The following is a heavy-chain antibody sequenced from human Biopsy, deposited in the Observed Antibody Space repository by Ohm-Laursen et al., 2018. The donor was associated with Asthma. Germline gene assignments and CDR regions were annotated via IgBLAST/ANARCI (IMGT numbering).Heavy chain of an antibody. CDR3: AKDFRGIAVAGDRGFDY. D-gene: IGHD6-19*01. CDR1: GFTFSSSA. V-gene: IGHV3-23*01. J-gene: IGHJ4*02. CDR2: ITGSGGTT. Sequence: SLRLSCSASGFTFSSSAMSWVRQASGKGLERVSAITGSGGTTYYADSVRGRLTISRDNSKSTLFLQMDSLSAEDTAVYYCAKDFRGIAVAGDRGFDYWGQGTLVTVSS.